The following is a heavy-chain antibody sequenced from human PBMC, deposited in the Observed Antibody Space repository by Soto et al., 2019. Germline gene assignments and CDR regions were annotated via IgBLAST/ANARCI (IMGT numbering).Heavy chain of an antibody. D-gene: IGHD2-2*03. CDR2: FSYTGTT. CDR1: GAAVSSPDDS. V-gene: IGHV4-31*03. J-gene: IGHJ4*02. CDR3: ARDGSTDGDKPGEDHSFDY. Sequence: QVQLQESGPGLVTPSQTLSLTCSVSGAAVSSPDDSWTWIRQRPGQGLEWIGHFSYTGTTYYSPALRSRVSISIAKSRNLFSIKLTSVTAADTAIYYCARDGSTDGDKPGEDHSFDYWGQGTLVTVSS.